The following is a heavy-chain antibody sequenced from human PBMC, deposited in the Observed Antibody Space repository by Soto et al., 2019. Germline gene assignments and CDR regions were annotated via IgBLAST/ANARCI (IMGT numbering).Heavy chain of an antibody. CDR1: GGTFSSYA. CDR3: ARASCTNGVCFYFDY. CDR2: IIPIFGTA. D-gene: IGHD2-8*01. J-gene: IGHJ4*02. Sequence: SVKVSCKASGGTFSSYAISWVRQAPGQGLEWMGGIIPIFGTANYAQKCQGRVTITADESTSTAYMELSSLRSEDTAVYYCARASCTNGVCFYFDYWGQGTLVTVSS. V-gene: IGHV1-69*13.